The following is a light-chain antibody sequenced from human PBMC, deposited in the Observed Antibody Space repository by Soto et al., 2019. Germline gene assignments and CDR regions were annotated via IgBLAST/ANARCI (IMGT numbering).Light chain of an antibody. CDR1: QSVTNY. J-gene: IGKJ1*01. CDR2: DAS. Sequence: EIFLTQSPDTLSLSPGERATLTCRASQSVTNYIAWYQQRPGQAPRLLIYDASNRATGVPARFSGSGSGTDFTLTIRDLEPADFGLYYCQQRLNWPPGFGQGTKVDIK. CDR3: QQRLNWPPG. V-gene: IGKV3-11*01.